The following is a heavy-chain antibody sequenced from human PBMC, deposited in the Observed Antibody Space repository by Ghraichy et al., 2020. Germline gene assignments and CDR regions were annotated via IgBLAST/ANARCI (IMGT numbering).Heavy chain of an antibody. J-gene: IGHJ5*02. D-gene: IGHD3-10*01. CDR3: ARARGIISQNWFDP. CDR1: GYTFTSSD. V-gene: IGHV1-8*01. Sequence: ASVKVSCKTSGYTFTSSDINWVRQAPGQGLEWMGWMNPKSGNTGYAQKFQGRVTMTRDTSIGTAYMELSSLKSEDTAVYYCARARGIISQNWFDPWGQGTLVTVTS. CDR2: MNPKSGNT.